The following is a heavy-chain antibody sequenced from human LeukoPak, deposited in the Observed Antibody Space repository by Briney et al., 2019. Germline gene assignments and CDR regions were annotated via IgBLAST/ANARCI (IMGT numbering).Heavy chain of an antibody. V-gene: IGHV3-23*01. CDR3: ARDGQQSSPYAYDY. CDR1: GFTFSSSA. CDR2: ISASGGST. Sequence: GGSLRLSCAASGFTFSSSAMSWVRQVPGKGLEWVSGISASGGSTSYADTVRGRFTISRDTSKNTLYLEMNSLRAEDTAIYYCARDGQQSSPYAYDYWGQGTLVTVSS. J-gene: IGHJ4*02. D-gene: IGHD2-2*01.